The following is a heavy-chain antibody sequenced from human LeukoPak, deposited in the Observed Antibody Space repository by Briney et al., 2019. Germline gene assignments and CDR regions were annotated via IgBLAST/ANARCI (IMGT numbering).Heavy chain of an antibody. V-gene: IGHV4-38-2*01. CDR2: IYHSGGT. CDR3: ARHQGYCSSTSCYNRFDP. D-gene: IGHD2-2*01. J-gene: IGHJ5*01. CDR1: GYSMSSGYY. Sequence: PSETLSLTCAVSGYSMSSGYYWGWIRQPPGKGLEWIGSIYHSGGTYYNPSLTSRVTISVDTSKNQFPLKLSSVTAADTAVYYCARHQGYCSSTSCYNRFDPWGQGTLVTVSS.